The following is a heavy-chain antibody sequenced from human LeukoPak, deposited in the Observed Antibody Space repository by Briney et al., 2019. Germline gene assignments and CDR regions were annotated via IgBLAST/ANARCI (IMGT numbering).Heavy chain of an antibody. Sequence: PGGSLRLSCAASGFTFSSYSMNWVRQAPGKGLEWVSSISSSSSYIYYADSVKGRFTISRDNAKNSLHLQMNSLRAEDTAVYYCARDTPAAFDYWGQGTLVTVSS. CDR2: ISSSSSYI. CDR1: GFTFSSYS. D-gene: IGHD2-2*01. J-gene: IGHJ4*02. CDR3: ARDTPAAFDY. V-gene: IGHV3-21*01.